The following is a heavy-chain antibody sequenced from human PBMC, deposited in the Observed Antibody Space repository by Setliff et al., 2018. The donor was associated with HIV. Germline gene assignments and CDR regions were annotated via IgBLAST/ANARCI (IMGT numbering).Heavy chain of an antibody. V-gene: IGHV4-4*02. CDR3: ATLAAAGESYDY. Sequence: PSETLSLTCTVSGASISDTNWWSWVRQPPGKGLEWIGEIFHGGNTNYSPSLESRVTLSVDKSKNQLSLRLSSVTAADTAVYYCATLAAAGESYDYWGQGSLVTVSS. J-gene: IGHJ4*02. D-gene: IGHD6-13*01. CDR2: IFHGGNT. CDR1: GASISDTNW.